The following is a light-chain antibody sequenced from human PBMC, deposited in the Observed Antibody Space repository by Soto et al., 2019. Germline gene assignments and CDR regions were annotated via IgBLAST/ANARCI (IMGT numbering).Light chain of an antibody. V-gene: IGLV2-23*02. J-gene: IGLJ2*01. CDR3: CSHVGSASYV. CDR2: EVT. Sequence: QSALTQPASVSGSLGQSITISCSGTSSDVGSYNLVSWYQQHPGKAPKLMIYEVTKRPSGISDRFSGSKSGNTASLTISGLQAQDEADYYCCSHVGSASYVFGRGTKLTVL. CDR1: SSDVGSYNL.